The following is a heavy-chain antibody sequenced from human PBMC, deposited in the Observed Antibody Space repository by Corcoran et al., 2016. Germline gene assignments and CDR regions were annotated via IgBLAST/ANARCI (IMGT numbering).Heavy chain of an antibody. CDR1: GFIFSNNW. CDR3: AREGVGRGGMDV. Sequence: EVQLVESGGGLVQPGGSLRVSCAASGFIFSNNWMSWVRQAPGKGLEWVANIKQDGGEKHYVGSVKGRFTISRDDAKNSLYLQMNSLRAEDTAVYYGAREGVGRGGMDVWGQGTTVTVSS. J-gene: IGHJ6*02. D-gene: IGHD3-3*01. CDR2: IKQDGGEK. V-gene: IGHV3-7*03.